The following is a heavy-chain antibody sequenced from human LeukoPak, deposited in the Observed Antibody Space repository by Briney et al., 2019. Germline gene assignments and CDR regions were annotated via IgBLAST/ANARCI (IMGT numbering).Heavy chain of an antibody. D-gene: IGHD2-15*01. CDR1: GGSIRSGGYY. CDR3: ARVGDGWAFDI. J-gene: IGHJ3*02. CDR2: IYYSGST. Sequence: SETLSLTCNVSGGSIRSGGYYWGWIRQPPGKGLEWIGSIYYSGSTYYNPSLKSRVTISVDTSKNQFSLKLSSVTAADTAVYYCARVGDGWAFDIWGQGTMVTVSS. V-gene: IGHV4-39*07.